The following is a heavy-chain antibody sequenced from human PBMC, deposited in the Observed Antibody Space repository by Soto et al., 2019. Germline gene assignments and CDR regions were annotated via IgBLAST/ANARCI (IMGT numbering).Heavy chain of an antibody. CDR3: ARDLPLAARLTGSSARMDV. Sequence: SQTLSLTCAISGDSVSSNSAAWNWIRQSPSRGLEWLGRTYYRSKWYNDYAVSVKSRITINPDTSKNQFSLQLNSVTPEDTAVYYCARDLPLAARLTGSSARMDVWCQGTTVTVSS. CDR2: TYYRSKWYN. J-gene: IGHJ6*02. D-gene: IGHD6-6*01. CDR1: GDSVSSNSAA. V-gene: IGHV6-1*01.